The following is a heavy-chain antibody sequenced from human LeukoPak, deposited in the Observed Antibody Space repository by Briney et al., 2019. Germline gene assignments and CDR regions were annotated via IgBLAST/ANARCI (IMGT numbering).Heavy chain of an antibody. D-gene: IGHD3-10*01. CDR3: ARGIYGSGSYPPDY. CDR1: GGTFSSYA. CDR2: IIPIFGTA. V-gene: IGHV1-69*06. Sequence: GASVKVSCKASGGTFSSYAISWVRQAPGQGLEWMGGIIPIFGTANYAQKFQGRVTITGDKSTSTAYMELSSLRSEDTAVYYCARGIYGSGSYPPDYWGQGTLVTVSS. J-gene: IGHJ4*02.